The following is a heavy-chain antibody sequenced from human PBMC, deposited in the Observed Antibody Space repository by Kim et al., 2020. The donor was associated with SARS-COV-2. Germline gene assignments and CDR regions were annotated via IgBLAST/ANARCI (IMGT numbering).Heavy chain of an antibody. CDR3: ARKDGDY. CDR2: IYTSGYS. J-gene: IGHJ4*02. V-gene: IGHV4-4*07. Sequence: SETLSLTCSVSGDSISHYHWTWVRQPAGKGLEWIGTIYTSGYSNYNPSLKSRVTLSMDMSKSHLSLRLTSVTAADTAIYFCARKDGDYWGPGTLVTVS. CDR1: GDSISHYH.